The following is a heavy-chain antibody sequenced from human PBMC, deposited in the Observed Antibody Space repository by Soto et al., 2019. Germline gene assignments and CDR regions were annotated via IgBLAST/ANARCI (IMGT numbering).Heavy chain of an antibody. J-gene: IGHJ6*02. Sequence: GASVKVSCKASGYTFTSYYMHWVRQAPGQGLEWMGIINPSGGSTSYAQKFQGRVTMTRDTSTSTVYMELSSLRSEDTAVYYCARVLGYCSSTSSGSCYYYSMDVWGQGTTVTVSS. CDR1: GYTFTSYY. CDR3: ARVLGYCSSTSSGSCYYYSMDV. D-gene: IGHD2-2*01. CDR2: INPSGGST. V-gene: IGHV1-46*01.